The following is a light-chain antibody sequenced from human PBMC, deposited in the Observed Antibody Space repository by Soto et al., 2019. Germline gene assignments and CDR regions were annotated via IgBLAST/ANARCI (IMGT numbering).Light chain of an antibody. CDR2: GVS. J-gene: IGKJ4*01. CDR1: QVLSSY. Sequence: DIQLTQSPSFLSAPVRDRVTITCRASQVLSSYLAWYQQKPGKAPKLLIYGVSTLQSGVPSRFSGSGSGTEFTLTISSLQPEDFATYYCQQLNTYPLTFGGGTKVEIK. V-gene: IGKV1-9*01. CDR3: QQLNTYPLT.